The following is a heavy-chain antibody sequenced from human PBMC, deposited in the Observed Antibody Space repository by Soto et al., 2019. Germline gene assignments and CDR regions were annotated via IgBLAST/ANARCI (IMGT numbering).Heavy chain of an antibody. Sequence: GGSLRLSCVASGFNFSNAWMNWVRQVLGKGLEWVGRIKSKTDGGTTDYAAPVKGRFTISRDDSKNTLYLQMNNLKTEDTAVYYCTTAPGYYGSGSYPLDYWGQGTLVTVSS. CDR1: GFNFSNAW. J-gene: IGHJ4*02. D-gene: IGHD3-10*01. CDR3: TTAPGYYGSGSYPLDY. CDR2: IKSKTDGGTT. V-gene: IGHV3-15*07.